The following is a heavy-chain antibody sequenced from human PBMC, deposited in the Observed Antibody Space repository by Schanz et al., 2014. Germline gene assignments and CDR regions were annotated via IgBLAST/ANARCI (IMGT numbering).Heavy chain of an antibody. CDR3: TRGGYSKGLSAFDI. V-gene: IGHV1-18*01. J-gene: IGHJ3*02. D-gene: IGHD5-18*01. CDR1: GGTFSSYT. CDR2: ITDYNGDT. Sequence: QVQLVQSGAEVKKPGSSVKVSCKASGGTFSSYTISWVRQAPGQGLEWMGWITDYNGDTNYALKLQGRVTMTTDTSTGTNYMKLRNLRSDDTALYYCTRGGYSKGLSAFDIWGQGTMVTVSS.